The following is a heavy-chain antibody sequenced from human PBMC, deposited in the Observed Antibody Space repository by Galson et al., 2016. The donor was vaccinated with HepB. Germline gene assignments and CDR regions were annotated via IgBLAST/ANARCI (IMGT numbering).Heavy chain of an antibody. V-gene: IGHV4-31*03. Sequence: TLSLTCTVSGVSISSGTYYWSWIRQLPGKGLEWIGYIHYSGSTRHNPSLKSRLTISLDTSENQFSLRLSSVTAADTAVYFCAREGGLALTTNAWFRPWGQGTLVTVSS. CDR1: GVSISSGTYY. D-gene: IGHD4/OR15-4a*01. CDR2: IHYSGST. CDR3: AREGGLALTTNAWFRP. J-gene: IGHJ5*02.